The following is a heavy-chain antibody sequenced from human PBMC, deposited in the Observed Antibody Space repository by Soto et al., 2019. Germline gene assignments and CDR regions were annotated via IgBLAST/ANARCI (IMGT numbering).Heavy chain of an antibody. Sequence: GGSLRLSCAASGFTFSSYAMHWVRQAPGKGLEWVAVISYDGSNKYYADSVKGRFTISRDNAKKSLYLQMNSLRAEDTAVYYCARGWGSNYDFWSGSPMDVWGQGTTVTVSS. J-gene: IGHJ6*02. CDR3: ARGWGSNYDFWSGSPMDV. V-gene: IGHV3-30-3*01. CDR2: ISYDGSNK. CDR1: GFTFSSYA. D-gene: IGHD3-3*01.